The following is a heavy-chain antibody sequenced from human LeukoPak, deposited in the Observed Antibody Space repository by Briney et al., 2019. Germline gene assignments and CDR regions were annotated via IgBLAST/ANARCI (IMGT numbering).Heavy chain of an antibody. CDR2: ISYDGSNK. Sequence: GGSLRLSCAASGFTFSSYAMHWVRQAPGKGLEWVAVISYDGSNKYYADSVKGRFTISRDNSKNTLYLQMNSLRAEDTAVYYCASSVDTAMVRAFDIWGQGTMVTVSS. CDR1: GFTFSSYA. V-gene: IGHV3-30-3*01. CDR3: ASSVDTAMVRAFDI. J-gene: IGHJ3*02. D-gene: IGHD5-18*01.